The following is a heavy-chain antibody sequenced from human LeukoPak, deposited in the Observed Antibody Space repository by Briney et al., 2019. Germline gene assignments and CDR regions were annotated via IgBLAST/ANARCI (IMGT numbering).Heavy chain of an antibody. D-gene: IGHD2-8*01. J-gene: IGHJ4*02. CDR3: ARDFAAGDSRML. V-gene: IGHV1-69*13. CDR1: GGTFSSYA. Sequence: EASVKVSCKASGGTFSSYAISWVRQAPGQGLEWMGGIIPIFGTANYAQKFQGRVTITADESTSTAYMELSSLRSEDTAVYYCARDFAAGDSRMLWGQGTLVTVSS. CDR2: IIPIFGTA.